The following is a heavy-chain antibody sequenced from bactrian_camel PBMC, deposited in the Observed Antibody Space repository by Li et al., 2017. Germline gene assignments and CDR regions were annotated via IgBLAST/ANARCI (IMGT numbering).Heavy chain of an antibody. J-gene: IGHJ6*01. CDR3: AAGLSQYTCGRRSFGF. CDR1: AHTSC. CDR2: IYTDGVDP. D-gene: IGHD7*01. Sequence: HVQLVESGGGSVQAGGSLRLTCTASAHTSCLAWYRQAPEKEREWVGTIYTDGVDPLYSDDVKGRFTISQGSAERRMYLQITGATPEDSAKYYCAAGLSQYTCGRRSFGFWGQGTQVTVS. V-gene: IGHV3S54*01.